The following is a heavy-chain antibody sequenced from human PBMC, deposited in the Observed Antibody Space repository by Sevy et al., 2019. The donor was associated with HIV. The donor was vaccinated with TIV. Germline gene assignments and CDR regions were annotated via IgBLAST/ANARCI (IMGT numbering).Heavy chain of an antibody. V-gene: IGHV1-2*02. CDR3: ARDHMYYYDTTAYYAGTDY. CDR2: INPKGGGT. J-gene: IGHJ4*02. D-gene: IGHD3-22*01. Sequence: ASVKVSCKTSGYTFIGYYMHWVRQAPGQGLEWMGWINPKGGGTNYAQKFQGRVTMTSDTSIGTAYMELSGLRSDDTAIYYCARDHMYYYDTTAYYAGTDYWGQGTLVTVSS. CDR1: GYTFIGYY.